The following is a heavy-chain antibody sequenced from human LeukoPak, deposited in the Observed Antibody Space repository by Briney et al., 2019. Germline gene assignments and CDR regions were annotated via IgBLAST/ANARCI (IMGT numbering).Heavy chain of an antibody. D-gene: IGHD3-22*01. CDR1: GFTFSSYA. CDR2: ISGSGGST. V-gene: IGHV3-23*01. Sequence: GGSLRLSCAASGFTFSSYAMSWVRQAPGKGLEWVSAISGSGGSTYYADSVKGRFTISRDNSKNTLYLQMNSLRAEDTAVYYCAKDADYYDSSGYHHYYFDYWGQGTLVTVSS. J-gene: IGHJ4*02. CDR3: AKDADYYDSSGYHHYYFDY.